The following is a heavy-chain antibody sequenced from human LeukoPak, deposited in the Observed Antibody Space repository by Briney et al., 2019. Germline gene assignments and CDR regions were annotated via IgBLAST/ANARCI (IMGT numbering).Heavy chain of an antibody. CDR1: GFTFSSNW. J-gene: IGHJ3*02. D-gene: IGHD6-19*01. V-gene: IGHV3-7*01. CDR3: ATSQTTSGRYGNAFDI. CDR2: IKQDGSEK. Sequence: PGGSLRLSCAASGFTFSSNWMSWVRQAPGKGLEWVANIKQDGSEKYYVDSVKGRFTISRDNAKNSLYLQMNSLRAEDTALYYCATSQTTSGRYGNAFDIWGQGTLVTVSS.